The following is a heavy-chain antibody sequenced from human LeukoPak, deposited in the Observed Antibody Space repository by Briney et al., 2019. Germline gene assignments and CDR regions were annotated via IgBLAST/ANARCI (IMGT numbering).Heavy chain of an antibody. CDR1: GYRFSTSW. CDR3: ATPASSIPDAFDI. V-gene: IGHV5-51*01. J-gene: IGHJ3*02. CDR2: IYPDDSDT. Sequence: GESLKISCQGSGYRFSTSWIAWVRQMPGKGLEWMGIIYPDDSDTRYSPSFQGQVTISADKSISTAYLQWSSLKASDTAMYYCATPASSIPDAFDIWGQGTMVTVSS. D-gene: IGHD6-6*01.